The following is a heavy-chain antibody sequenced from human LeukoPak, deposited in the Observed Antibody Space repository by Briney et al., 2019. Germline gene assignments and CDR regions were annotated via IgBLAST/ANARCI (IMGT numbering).Heavy chain of an antibody. D-gene: IGHD3-10*01. J-gene: IGHJ3*02. Sequence: SETLSLTCTVSGDSISGFYWSWIRQPPGKGLEWIAYIYYSGSTNYNPSLKSRVTILIETSKNQFSLNRRSVTAADTAVYYCARGGARGSSAFDIWGQGTMVTVSS. CDR3: ARGGARGSSAFDI. V-gene: IGHV4-59*01. CDR2: IYYSGST. CDR1: GDSISGFY.